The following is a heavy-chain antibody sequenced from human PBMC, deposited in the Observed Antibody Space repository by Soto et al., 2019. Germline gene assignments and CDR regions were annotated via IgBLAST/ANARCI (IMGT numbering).Heavy chain of an antibody. CDR1: GFSVSRNY. CDR3: ARVPGRL. Sequence: QLVETGGGLIQPGTSLTLSCAASGFSVSRNYMTWVRQAPGKGLEWVSFVYSGGATFYADSVKGRFILSRKDSQNTMYLQVYNLRAEDTAVYYCARVPGRLWGRGTLVTVAS. J-gene: IGHJ4*02. CDR2: VYSGGAT. D-gene: IGHD3-10*01. V-gene: IGHV3-53*02.